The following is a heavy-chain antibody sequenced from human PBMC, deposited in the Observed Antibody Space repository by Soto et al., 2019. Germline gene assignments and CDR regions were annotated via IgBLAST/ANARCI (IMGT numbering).Heavy chain of an antibody. Sequence: GGSLRLSCAASGFTFSDYYMSWIRQAPGKGLEWVSYISSSGSTIYYADSVKGRFTISRDNAKNSLYLQMNSLRDEDTAVYYCAREQYYDFWSGPRSDYYYYGMDVWGQGTTVTVSS. CDR2: ISSSGSTI. CDR3: AREQYYDFWSGPRSDYYYYGMDV. D-gene: IGHD3-3*01. J-gene: IGHJ6*02. CDR1: GFTFSDYY. V-gene: IGHV3-11*01.